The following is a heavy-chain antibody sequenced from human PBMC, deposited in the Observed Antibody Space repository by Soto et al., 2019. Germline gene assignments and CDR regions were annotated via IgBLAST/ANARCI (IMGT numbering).Heavy chain of an antibody. CDR1: GYKFTNYW. Sequence: GESLKISCKGSGYKFTNYWIGWVRQMPGKGLEWMGFIYPDDSDIRYSPSFQGQVTISADKSISTAYLQWSSLKASDTPMYYCARHLLGVTTPYFDYWGQGTLVTVSS. D-gene: IGHD4-17*01. J-gene: IGHJ4*02. V-gene: IGHV5-51*01. CDR2: IYPDDSDI. CDR3: ARHLLGVTTPYFDY.